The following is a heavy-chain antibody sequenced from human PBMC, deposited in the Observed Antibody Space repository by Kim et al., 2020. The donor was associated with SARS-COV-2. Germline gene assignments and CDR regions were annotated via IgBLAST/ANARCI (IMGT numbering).Heavy chain of an antibody. J-gene: IGHJ5*02. CDR3: VGDPGTYRHNWFGP. V-gene: IGHV3-33*01. Sequence: ATSVKGRFTISRDHFKNMLFLQLNSLRAEDTAVYYCVGDPGTYRHNWFGPWGQGTLVTVAS.